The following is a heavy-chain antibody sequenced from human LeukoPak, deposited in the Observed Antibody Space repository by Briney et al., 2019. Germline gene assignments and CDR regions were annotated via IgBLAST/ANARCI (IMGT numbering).Heavy chain of an antibody. CDR3: TRDLRDDAFDI. Sequence: PGRSLRLSCTASGFTFGDYAMSWVRQAPGKGLEWVGFIRTETYGGTTEYAASVKGRFTISRDDSKSIGYLQMNSLKTEDTAVYYCTRDLRDDAFDIWGQGTKVTVSS. CDR2: IRTETYGGTT. CDR1: GFTFGDYA. J-gene: IGHJ3*02. D-gene: IGHD2-21*02. V-gene: IGHV3-49*04.